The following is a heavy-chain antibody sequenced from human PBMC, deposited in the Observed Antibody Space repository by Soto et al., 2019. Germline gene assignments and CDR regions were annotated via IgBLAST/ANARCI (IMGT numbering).Heavy chain of an antibody. CDR2: INGDSGKP. D-gene: IGHD2-2*01. Sequence: QAQLVQSGPEVQKPGASMKVSCKASAFNLRSYSIHWVRQAPGQRLEWMGQINGDSGKPRDSHRFEGRVTFKRDTDASTATLELHSLRPEDTAVYYCGRGAGTSKIYAMGMDVWGQGTAVSVSS. CDR3: GRGAGTSKIYAMGMDV. V-gene: IGHV1-3*01. CDR1: AFNLRSYS. J-gene: IGHJ6*02.